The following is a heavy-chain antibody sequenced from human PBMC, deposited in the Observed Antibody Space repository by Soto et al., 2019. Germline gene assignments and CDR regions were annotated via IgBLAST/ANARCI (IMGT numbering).Heavy chain of an antibody. J-gene: IGHJ4*02. CDR2: ISAYNGNT. D-gene: IGHD1-26*01. V-gene: IGHV1-18*01. CDR1: GYTFTSYG. CDR3: ARDKGWEPTDY. Sequence: QVQLVQSGAEVKKPGASVKVSCKASGYTFTSYGISWVRQAPGQGLEWMGWISAYNGNTNYAQKLQGRVTMTTDTATGTAYKELRRLGSDDTAVYYCARDKGWEPTDYWGQGTLVTVSS.